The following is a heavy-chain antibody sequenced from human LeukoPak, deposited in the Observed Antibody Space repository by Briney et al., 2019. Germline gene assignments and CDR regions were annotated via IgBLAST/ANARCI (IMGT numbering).Heavy chain of an antibody. CDR2: MNPNSGNT. CDR3: ARVPSSTRYYGMDV. Sequence: ASVKVSCKASGYTFTSYDINWVRQATGQGLEWMGWMNPNSGNTGYAQKFQGRVTMTRNTSISTAYMELSSLGSEDTAVYYCARVPSSTRYYGMDVWGQGTTVTVSS. D-gene: IGHD2-2*01. V-gene: IGHV1-8*01. CDR1: GYTFTSYD. J-gene: IGHJ6*02.